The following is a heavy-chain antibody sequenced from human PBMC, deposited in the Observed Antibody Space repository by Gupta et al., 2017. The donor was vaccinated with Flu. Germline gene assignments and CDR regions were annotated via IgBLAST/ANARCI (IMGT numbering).Heavy chain of an antibody. Sequence: QLQLPESGPGLVKPAETLSLTCSVSGGSISITSYYWAWIRQTPGKGLEWIGDMSYSGNAYYNPSLKRRVGISMDTSKNQVSLKLRSVTAADTAVYYCARRRGSAVDYWGQGARVTVSS. D-gene: IGHD3-16*01. CDR1: GGSISITSYY. V-gene: IGHV4-39*01. CDR3: ARRRGSAVDY. CDR2: MSYSGNA. J-gene: IGHJ4*02.